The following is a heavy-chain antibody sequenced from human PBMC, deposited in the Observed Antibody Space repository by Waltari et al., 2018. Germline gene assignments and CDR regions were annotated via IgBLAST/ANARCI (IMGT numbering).Heavy chain of an antibody. Sequence: EVQLVESGGGLVQPGGSLRLSCAASGFHFSSDSMNWVRQAPGKGLEWVSYISSSSSTIDYPDSVKGRFTISSDNAKNSLYLQMNSLRAEDTAVYYCARSIVVVNSLFAFDIWGQGTMVTVSS. CDR1: GFHFSSDS. J-gene: IGHJ3*02. CDR3: ARSIVVVNSLFAFDI. D-gene: IGHD2-21*01. CDR2: ISSSSSTI. V-gene: IGHV3-48*01.